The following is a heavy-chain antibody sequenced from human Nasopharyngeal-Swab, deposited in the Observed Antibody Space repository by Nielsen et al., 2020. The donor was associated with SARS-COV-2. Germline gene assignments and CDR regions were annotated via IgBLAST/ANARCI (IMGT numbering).Heavy chain of an antibody. V-gene: IGHV3-21*01. Sequence: GESLKISCAASGFTFSSYSMNWVRQAPGKGLEWVSSISSSSSYIYYADSVKGRFTISRDNAKNSLYLQMNSLRAEDTAVYYCARCLYDSSGYDEILFDYWGQGTLVTSPQ. D-gene: IGHD3-22*01. J-gene: IGHJ4*02. CDR1: GFTFSSYS. CDR2: ISSSSSYI. CDR3: ARCLYDSSGYDEILFDY.